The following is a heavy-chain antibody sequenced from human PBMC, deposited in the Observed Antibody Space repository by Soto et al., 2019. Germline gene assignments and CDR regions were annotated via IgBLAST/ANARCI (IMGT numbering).Heavy chain of an antibody. J-gene: IGHJ4*02. Sequence: PGGSLRLSCAASGIAFNSHTMYWVRQPPGKGLEWVSYISSSGSSTYYADSVKGRFTVSRDNARNSLSLQMNGLRDEDTAVYYCARGRTDYAYFESWGQGXLVTVSS. D-gene: IGHD3-16*01. V-gene: IGHV3-48*02. CDR1: GIAFNSHT. CDR2: ISSSGSST. CDR3: ARGRTDYAYFES.